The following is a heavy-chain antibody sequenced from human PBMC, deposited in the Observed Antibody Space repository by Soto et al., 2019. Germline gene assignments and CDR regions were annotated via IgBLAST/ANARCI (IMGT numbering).Heavy chain of an antibody. CDR1: GGSISGSYYY. V-gene: IGHV4-39*01. D-gene: IGHD3-22*01. Sequence: PSETLSLTCAVSGGSISGSYYYWGWLRQSPGKGPEWIGSVFYTGFTSYNPSLESRVSVSVDTSKNQFSLKVSGVSAADTAVYYCARVGPWVPYYYDSSPYTFENWFDPWGQGTLVTV. J-gene: IGHJ5*02. CDR2: VFYTGFT. CDR3: ARVGPWVPYYYDSSPYTFENWFDP.